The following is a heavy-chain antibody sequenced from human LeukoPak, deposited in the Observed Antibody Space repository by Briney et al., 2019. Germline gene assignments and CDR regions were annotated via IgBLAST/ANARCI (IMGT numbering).Heavy chain of an antibody. V-gene: IGHV1-2*02. Sequence: ASVKVSCKASGYTFTGYYMHWVRQAPGQGLEWMGWINPNSGGTNYAQKFQGRVTMTRDTSISTAYMELSRLISDDTAVYYCARAGLIVGATTTSDYWGQGTLVTVSS. CDR2: INPNSGGT. J-gene: IGHJ4*02. D-gene: IGHD1-26*01. CDR3: ARAGLIVGATTTSDY. CDR1: GYTFTGYY.